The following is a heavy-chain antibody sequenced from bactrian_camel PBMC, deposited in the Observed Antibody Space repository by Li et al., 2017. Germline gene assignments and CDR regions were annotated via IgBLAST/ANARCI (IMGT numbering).Heavy chain of an antibody. Sequence: SGGASVQAGGSLRLSCVASAWTACMGWFRQAPGKEREFVSTIASDGRTMYADTVKGRFTISKDNVKNTVILQMNSLKPEDTAMYYCAADKCPSHWVGYVVGFAYRGQGTQVTVS. J-gene: IGHJ6*01. D-gene: IGHD5*01. CDR2: IASDGRT. V-gene: IGHV3S53*01. CDR1: AWTAC. CDR3: AADKCPSHWVGYVVGFAY.